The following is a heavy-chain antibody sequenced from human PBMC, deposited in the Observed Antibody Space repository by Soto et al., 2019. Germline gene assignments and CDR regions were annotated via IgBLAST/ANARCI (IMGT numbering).Heavy chain of an antibody. CDR1: GGSISSYY. J-gene: IGHJ5*02. CDR3: ARSGYYDSSGYYWFDL. D-gene: IGHD3-22*01. V-gene: IGHV4-59*01. Sequence: QVQLQESGPGLVKPSETLSLTCTVSGGSISSYYWSWIRQPPGKGLEWIGYIYYSGSTNYNPSLKSRVTISVDTAKNQFSLKLSAVTAADTAVYYCARSGYYDSSGYYWFDLWGQGTLVTVSS. CDR2: IYYSGST.